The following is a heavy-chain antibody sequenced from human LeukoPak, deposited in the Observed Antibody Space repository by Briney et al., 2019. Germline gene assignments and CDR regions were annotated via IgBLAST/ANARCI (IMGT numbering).Heavy chain of an antibody. CDR1: GFTFSSYA. CDR2: ISGSGGST. J-gene: IGHJ6*02. Sequence: GGSLILSCAASGFTFSSYAMSWVRQAPGKGLEWVSDISGSGGSTYYADSVKGRFTISRDNSKNTLYLQINSLRGEDTAVYYCAKDKGDYGSESPYGMDVWGQGTTVTVSS. D-gene: IGHD3-10*01. CDR3: AKDKGDYGSESPYGMDV. V-gene: IGHV3-23*01.